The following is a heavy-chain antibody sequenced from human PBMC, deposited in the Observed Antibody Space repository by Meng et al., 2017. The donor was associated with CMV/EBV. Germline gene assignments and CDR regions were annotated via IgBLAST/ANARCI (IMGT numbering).Heavy chain of an antibody. CDR2: INHSGST. V-gene: IGHV4-34*01. Sequence: SETLSLTCEVYGGSFSGYYWSWIRQPPGKGLEWIGEINHSGSTNYNPSLKSRVTISVDTSKNQFSLKLSSVTAADTAVYYCARGGRDIAAAGTYYYYYGMDVWGQGTTVTVSS. CDR1: GGSFSGYY. CDR3: ARGGRDIAAAGTYYYYYGMDV. J-gene: IGHJ6*02. D-gene: IGHD6-13*01.